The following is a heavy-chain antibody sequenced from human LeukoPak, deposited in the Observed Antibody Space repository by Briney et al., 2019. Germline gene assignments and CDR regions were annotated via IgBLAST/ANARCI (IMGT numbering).Heavy chain of an antibody. CDR3: ARSLYSSSWFEGFNWFDP. V-gene: IGHV4-39*01. Sequence: KAGGSLRLSCAASGFTVSSNYMSWIRQPPGKGLEWIGSIYYSGSTYYNPSLKSRVTISVDTSKNQFSLKLSSVTAADTAVYYCARSLYSSSWFEGFNWFDPWGQGTLVTVSS. D-gene: IGHD6-13*01. J-gene: IGHJ5*02. CDR1: GFTVSSNY. CDR2: IYYSGST.